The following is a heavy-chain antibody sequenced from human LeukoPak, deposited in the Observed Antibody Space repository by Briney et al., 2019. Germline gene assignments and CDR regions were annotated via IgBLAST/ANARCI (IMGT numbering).Heavy chain of an antibody. D-gene: IGHD3-16*02. Sequence: GRSLRLSCAASGFTFSSYGMHWVRQAPGKGLECVAVIWYDGSNKYYADSVKGRFTISRDNSKNTLYLQMNSLRAEDTAVYYCARDQYYDYAWGSCRLAYYFDYWGQGTLVTVSS. CDR3: ARDQYYDYAWGSCRLAYYFDY. CDR1: GFTFSSYG. V-gene: IGHV3-33*01. CDR2: IWYDGSNK. J-gene: IGHJ4*02.